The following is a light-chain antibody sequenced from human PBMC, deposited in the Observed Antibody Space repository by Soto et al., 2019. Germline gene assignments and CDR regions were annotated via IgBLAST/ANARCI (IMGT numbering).Light chain of an antibody. CDR2: GAS. Sequence: EVVMTQSPATLSVSTGERATLSCRASQSVSSNLAWYQQKPGQAPRLLIYGASTRATGIPARFSGSGSGTDFTLTISRLEPEDFAVYYCQQYGSSRTFGQGTKVDI. J-gene: IGKJ1*01. V-gene: IGKV3-15*01. CDR1: QSVSSN. CDR3: QQYGSSRT.